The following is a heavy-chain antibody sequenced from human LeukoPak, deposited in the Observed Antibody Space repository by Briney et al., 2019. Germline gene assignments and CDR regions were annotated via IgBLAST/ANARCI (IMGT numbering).Heavy chain of an antibody. Sequence: GGSLRLSCAASGFSFSTYTMNWVRQAPGKGLEWVSYISSSGSTIYYADSVKGRFTISRDNAKNSLYLQMNSLRAEDTAVYYCAGYYDYVWGSYRYFDYWGQGTLVTVSS. CDR3: AGYYDYVWGSYRYFDY. J-gene: IGHJ4*02. CDR1: GFSFSTYT. D-gene: IGHD3-16*02. V-gene: IGHV3-48*04. CDR2: ISSSGSTI.